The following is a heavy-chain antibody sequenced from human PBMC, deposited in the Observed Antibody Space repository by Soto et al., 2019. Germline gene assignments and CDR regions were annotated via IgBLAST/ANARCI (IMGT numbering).Heavy chain of an antibody. V-gene: IGHV4-34*01. D-gene: IGHD3-22*01. CDR1: GGSFSGYY. J-gene: IGHJ5*01. Sequence: QVQLQQWGAGLLKPSETLSLTCAVYGGSFSGYYWSWIRQPPRKGLEWIGEINHSGSTNYNPCIKSRVTISVDTSKNQFSLKLKSVTAPDTAVYHCARGRGISDDSSGYYDSWGQGTLVTVSS. CDR2: INHSGST. CDR3: ARGRGISDDSSGYYDS.